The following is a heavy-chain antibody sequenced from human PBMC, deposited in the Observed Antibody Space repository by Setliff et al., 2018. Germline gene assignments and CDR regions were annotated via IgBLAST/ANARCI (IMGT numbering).Heavy chain of an antibody. CDR2: IYYSGST. Sequence: SETLSLTCTVSGGSISSSSYYWGWIRQPPGKGLEWIGSIYYSGSTYYNPSLKRRVTISLDTSKNHFSLNLNSVTAADTAVYYCAREAGYYDSSGPVGVPYYYYMDVWGKGTTVTVSS. D-gene: IGHD3-22*01. CDR1: GGSISSSSYY. V-gene: IGHV4-39*02. CDR3: AREAGYYDSSGPVGVPYYYYMDV. J-gene: IGHJ6*03.